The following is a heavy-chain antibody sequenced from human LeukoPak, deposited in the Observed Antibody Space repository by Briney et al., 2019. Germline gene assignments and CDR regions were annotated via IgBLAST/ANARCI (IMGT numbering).Heavy chain of an antibody. V-gene: IGHV1-46*01. CDR1: GYTFTSYY. D-gene: IGHD4-23*01. Sequence: ASVKVSCKASGYTFTSYYMHWVRQAPGQGLEWMGIINPSGGSTSYAQKFQGRVTMTRDTSISTAFMELSSLTSEDTAVYYCARGDSVYGGTDYWGQGTLVTVSS. CDR2: INPSGGST. CDR3: ARGDSVYGGTDY. J-gene: IGHJ4*02.